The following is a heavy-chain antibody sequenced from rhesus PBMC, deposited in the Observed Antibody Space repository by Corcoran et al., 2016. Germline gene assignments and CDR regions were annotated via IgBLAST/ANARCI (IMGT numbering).Heavy chain of an antibody. CDR1: GFSISTTGMG. Sequence: QVTWKESGPALVKPTQTLTLTCTFSGFSISTTGMGVGWIRQPPGKALEWIASIYWEYNKYHSTSLKSSLTISKDTSKNQVVLTMTNMDPVDTATYYCARGRLELLGCFDYWGQGVLVTVSS. CDR2: IYWEYNK. D-gene: IGHD1-1*01. J-gene: IGHJ4*01. CDR3: ARGRLELLGCFDY. V-gene: IGHV2S1*01.